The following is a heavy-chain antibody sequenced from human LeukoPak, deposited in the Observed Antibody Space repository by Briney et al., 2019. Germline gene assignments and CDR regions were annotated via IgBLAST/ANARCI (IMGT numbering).Heavy chain of an antibody. CDR2: ITDSGGNT. CDR1: GFTFSSYA. D-gene: IGHD4-11*01. CDR3: AKKLSRKDYSRSPFDS. Sequence: PGGSLRLSCAASGFTFSSYAMSWVRQAPGKGPEWVSGITDSGGNTYYADSVKGRFTISRDNSKNILYLQMNTLRVEDTAVYYCAKKLSRKDYSRSPFDSWGQGTLVTVSS. J-gene: IGHJ4*02. V-gene: IGHV3-23*01.